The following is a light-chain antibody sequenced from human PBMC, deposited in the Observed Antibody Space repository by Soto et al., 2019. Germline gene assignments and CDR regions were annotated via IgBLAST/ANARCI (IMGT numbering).Light chain of an antibody. CDR1: QYINTR. J-gene: IGKJ1*01. CDR3: PQRPSSPAT. CDR2: QTS. Sequence: GTLPSWASQYINTRLAWYQHRPRQAPRLLIYQTSIRAAGIPARFSASGSGTEFRLTICAVLPEDLAVFSCPQRPSSPATFGQGTKVDIK. V-gene: IGKV3D-15*03.